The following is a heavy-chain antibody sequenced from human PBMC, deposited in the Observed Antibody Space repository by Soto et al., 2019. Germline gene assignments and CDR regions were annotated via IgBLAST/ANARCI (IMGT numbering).Heavy chain of an antibody. D-gene: IGHD5-12*01. Sequence: QVQLVQSWAEVKKPGSSVKVSCKTSGGTFSNDIITWVRQAPGQGLEWMGRIIPLLDIANYAQKFQGRVTITADKSTSTAYMELNSLRSEDTAVYYCARDSPIGSTFSGYEAIDYWGQGTLVTVSS. CDR1: GGTFSNDI. CDR2: IIPLLDIA. J-gene: IGHJ4*02. V-gene: IGHV1-69*08. CDR3: ARDSPIGSTFSGYEAIDY.